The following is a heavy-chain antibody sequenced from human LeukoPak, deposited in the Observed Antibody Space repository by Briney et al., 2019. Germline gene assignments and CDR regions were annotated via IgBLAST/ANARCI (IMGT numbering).Heavy chain of an antibody. CDR1: GYSISTGHY. J-gene: IGHJ5*02. V-gene: IGHV4-38-2*02. CDR3: ARGQRFTMVRGGRSRWFDP. Sequence: SETLSLTCSVSGYSISTGHYWGWIRQPPGKGLEWIGGIYAAGSTFDSPSLKSRVTMSVDTSKNQFSLKLRSVTAADTAIYYCARGQRFTMVRGGRSRWFDPWGQGTLVTVSS. CDR2: IYAAGST. D-gene: IGHD3-10*01.